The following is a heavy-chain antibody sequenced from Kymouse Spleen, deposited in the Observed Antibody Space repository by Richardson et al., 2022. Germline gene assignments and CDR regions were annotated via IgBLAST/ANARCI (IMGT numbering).Heavy chain of an antibody. V-gene: IGHV3-33*01. J-gene: IGHJ2*01. CDR1: GFTFSSYG. Sequence: QVQLVESGGGVVQPGRSLRLSCAASGFTFSSYGMHWVRQAPGKGLEWVAVIWYDGSNKYYADSVKGRFTISRDNSKNTLYLQMNSLRAEDTAVYYCAREGSSWGYFDLWGRGTLVTVSS. D-gene: IGHD6-13*01. CDR3: AREGSSWGYFDL. CDR2: IWYDGSNK.